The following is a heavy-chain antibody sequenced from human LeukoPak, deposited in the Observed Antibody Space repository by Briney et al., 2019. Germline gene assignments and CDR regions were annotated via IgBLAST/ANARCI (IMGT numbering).Heavy chain of an antibody. Sequence: GGSLRLSCAASGFTFSSYSMNWVRRTPGKGLEWVSSITTSSTYMFYADSVRGRFTISRDNAENSLYLQMNSLRDEDTAVYYCARDPYSGGYGAYYYYYMDVWGKGTTVTVSS. CDR2: ITTSSTYM. CDR1: GFTFSSYS. J-gene: IGHJ6*03. D-gene: IGHD6-19*01. V-gene: IGHV3-21*06. CDR3: ARDPYSGGYGAYYYYYMDV.